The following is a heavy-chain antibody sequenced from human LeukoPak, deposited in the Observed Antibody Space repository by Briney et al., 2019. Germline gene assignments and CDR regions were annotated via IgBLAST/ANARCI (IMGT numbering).Heavy chain of an antibody. J-gene: IGHJ4*02. Sequence: SVKASCKASGGSFSSYGISWVRQAPGQGLEWMGGVLPIFGITNYTQRFQGRVTITADESRSTAYMELSSLTSDDTAVYYCARDLLPMTKAGVVNDWGQGSLVIVSA. CDR2: VLPIFGIT. CDR3: ARDLLPMTKAGVVND. V-gene: IGHV1-69*01. CDR1: GGSFSSYG. D-gene: IGHD3-3*01.